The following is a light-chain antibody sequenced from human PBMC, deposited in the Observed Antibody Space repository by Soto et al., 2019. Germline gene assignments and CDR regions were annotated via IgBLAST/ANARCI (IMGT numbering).Light chain of an antibody. J-gene: IGKJ1*01. CDR1: QSVGSSY. CDR3: HQYGSSSWT. CDR2: GAS. Sequence: EIVLTQSPGNLSLSPGERATLSCRASQSVGSSYLAWYQQKPGQAPRLLIYGASSRATGIPDRFSGSGSGTDFTLTISRLEPEDFAVYYCHQYGSSSWTFGQGTKVEIK. V-gene: IGKV3-20*01.